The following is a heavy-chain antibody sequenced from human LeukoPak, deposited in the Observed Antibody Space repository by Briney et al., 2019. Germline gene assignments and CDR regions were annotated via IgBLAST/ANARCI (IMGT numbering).Heavy chain of an antibody. V-gene: IGHV4-59*01. CDR3: AREGALAVAGTWFDY. Sequence: SETLSLTCTVSGGSISSYYWSWIRQPPGKGLEWIGYIYYSGSTNYNPSLKSRVTISVDTSKNQFSLKLSSVTAADTAVYYCAREGALAVAGTWFDYWGQGTLVTVSS. CDR2: IYYSGST. CDR1: GGSISSYY. J-gene: IGHJ4*02. D-gene: IGHD6-19*01.